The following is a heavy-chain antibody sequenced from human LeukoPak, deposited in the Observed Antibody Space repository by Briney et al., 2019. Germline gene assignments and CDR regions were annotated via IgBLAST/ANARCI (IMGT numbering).Heavy chain of an antibody. D-gene: IGHD2-2*01. V-gene: IGHV3-23*01. CDR2: ISGSGGST. CDR1: GFTFSRYW. CDR3: AKEYQYASHAFDT. J-gene: IGHJ3*02. Sequence: GGSLRLSCAASGFTFSRYWMTWVRQVPGKGLEWVSAISGSGGSTYYADSVKGRFTISRDNSKNTLYLQMNSLRAEDTAVYYCAKEYQYASHAFDTWGQGTMVTVSS.